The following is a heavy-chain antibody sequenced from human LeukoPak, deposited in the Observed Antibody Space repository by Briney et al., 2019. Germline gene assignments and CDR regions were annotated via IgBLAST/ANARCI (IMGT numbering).Heavy chain of an antibody. CDR2: FDPEDGKR. J-gene: IGHJ5*02. Sequence: ASVKVSCKLSGHTLGELSIHWVRQAPARGLEWMGSFDPEDGKRMYAREFQGRLSMTEDTSTDTAYMELSSLRSEDTAVYYCATNSMFCYDSSGYWFDPWGQGTLVTVSS. CDR3: ATNSMFCYDSSGYWFDP. CDR1: GHTLGELS. D-gene: IGHD3-22*01. V-gene: IGHV1-24*01.